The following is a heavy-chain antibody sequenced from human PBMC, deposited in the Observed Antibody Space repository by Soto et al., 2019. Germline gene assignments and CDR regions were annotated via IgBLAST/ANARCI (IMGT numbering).Heavy chain of an antibody. CDR3: AKDRYDSSGYTAEYFQH. Sequence: PGGSLRLSCAASGFTFSSYGMHWVRQAPGKGLEWVAVISYDGSNKYYADTVKGRFTISRDNSKNTLYLQMNSLRAEDTAVYYCAKDRYDSSGYTAEYFQHWGQGTLVTVSS. CDR2: ISYDGSNK. J-gene: IGHJ1*01. D-gene: IGHD3-22*01. CDR1: GFTFSSYG. V-gene: IGHV3-30*18.